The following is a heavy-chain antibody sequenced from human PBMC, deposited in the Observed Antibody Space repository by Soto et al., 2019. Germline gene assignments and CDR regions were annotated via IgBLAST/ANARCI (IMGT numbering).Heavy chain of an antibody. D-gene: IGHD6-6*01. J-gene: IGHJ6*02. V-gene: IGHV3-30-3*01. CDR3: AGEYSSSPGLSPKYHYYGMDV. CDR2: ISYDGSNK. CDR1: GLILSSYA. Sequence: PGGSLRLSCAASGLILSSYAIHWVRQAPGKGLEWVVVISYDGSNKYYADSVKGRFTISRDNAKNTLYLQMNSLRVEDTAMYYCAGEYSSSPGLSPKYHYYGMDVWGQGTTVTVSS.